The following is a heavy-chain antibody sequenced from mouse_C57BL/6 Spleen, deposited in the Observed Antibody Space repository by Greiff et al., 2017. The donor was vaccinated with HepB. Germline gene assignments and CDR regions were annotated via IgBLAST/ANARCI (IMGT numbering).Heavy chain of an antibody. V-gene: IGHV5-4*01. D-gene: IGHD3-1*01. CDR1: GFTFSSYA. CDR2: ISDGGSYT. Sequence: EVQVVESGGGLVKPGGSLKLSCAASGFTFSSYAMSWVRQTPEKRLEWVATISDGGSYTYYPDNVKGRFTISRDNAKNNLYLQMSHLKSEDTAMYYCARDPRSDYFDYWGQGTTLTVSS. CDR3: ARDPRSDYFDY. J-gene: IGHJ2*01.